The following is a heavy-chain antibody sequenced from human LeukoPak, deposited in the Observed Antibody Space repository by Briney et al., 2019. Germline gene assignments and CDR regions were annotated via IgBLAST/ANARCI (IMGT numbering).Heavy chain of an antibody. J-gene: IGHJ4*02. CDR1: GYTFTGYY. CDR3: ARGDDSSGWLFDY. CDR2: INPNSGGT. V-gene: IGHV1-2*02. Sequence: ASVKVSCKASGYTFTGYYMHWVRQAPGQGLEWMGWINPNSGGTNYAQKFQGRVTMTRDTSISTAYMELSRLRSDDTAVYYGARGDDSSGWLFDYWGQGTLVTVSS. D-gene: IGHD6-19*01.